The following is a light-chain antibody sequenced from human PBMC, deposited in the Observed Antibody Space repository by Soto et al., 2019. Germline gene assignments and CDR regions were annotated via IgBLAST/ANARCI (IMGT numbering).Light chain of an antibody. CDR3: QQHNQWTIT. CDR1: QSAGNF. Sequence: IAMTQSPATRCLSPGETASLSCRASQSAGNFLAWYQQKPGQAPRLHIYYISTRATGIPARFSGSGSGTEFTLTINCLQYEDFAVYYCQQHNQWTITFGQGTRLEIK. CDR2: YIS. V-gene: IGKV3D-15*01. J-gene: IGKJ5*01.